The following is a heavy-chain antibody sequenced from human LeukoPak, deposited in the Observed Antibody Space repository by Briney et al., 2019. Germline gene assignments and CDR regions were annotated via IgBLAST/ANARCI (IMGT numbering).Heavy chain of an antibody. J-gene: IGHJ5*02. CDR3: ARQSGSYPPFDP. CDR1: GGSISSYF. CDR2: IYYSGST. D-gene: IGHD1-26*01. Sequence: SETLSLTCTVSGGSISSYFWSWIRQPPGKGLEWIGYIYYSGSTNYNPSLKSRVTISVDTSKNQFSLKLSSVTAADTAVYYCARQSGSYPPFDPWGQGTLVTVSS. V-gene: IGHV4-59*01.